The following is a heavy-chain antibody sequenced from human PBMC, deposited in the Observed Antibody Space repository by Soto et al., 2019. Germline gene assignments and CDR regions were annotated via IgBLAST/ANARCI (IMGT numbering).Heavy chain of an antibody. D-gene: IGHD4-17*01. CDR2: IYYSGST. V-gene: IGHV4-31*03. Sequence: QVQLQESGQGLVKPSQTLSLTCTVSGGSISSGGYNWSWSRQHPGKAREWIGYIYYSGSTYYNPSLKSRVTISVDTSKNQFSLKLSSVTATDTAVYYCARTTGWFDPWGQGTLVTVSS. J-gene: IGHJ5*02. CDR1: GGSISSGGYN. CDR3: ARTTGWFDP.